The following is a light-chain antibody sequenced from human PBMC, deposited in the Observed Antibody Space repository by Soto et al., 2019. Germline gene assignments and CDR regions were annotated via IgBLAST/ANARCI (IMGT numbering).Light chain of an antibody. J-gene: IGKJ4*01. CDR2: AAS. CDR1: QAISGS. V-gene: IGKV1-9*01. Sequence: DIQLTQSPSFLSASVGDRVTITCRASQAISGSLAWYQQKAGKAPKLLIYAASTLQSGVPSRFSGSGSGTDFTLTISSQLPEDFATYYCQQLHSYPLTFGGGTKVELK. CDR3: QQLHSYPLT.